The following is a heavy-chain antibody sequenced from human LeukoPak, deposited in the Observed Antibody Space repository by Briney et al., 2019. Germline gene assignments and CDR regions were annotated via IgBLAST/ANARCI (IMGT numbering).Heavy chain of an antibody. CDR2: IYYSGST. V-gene: IGHV4-61*08. CDR3: ARAQMTRNQNWFAP. CDR1: GGSISSGGYY. D-gene: IGHD1-14*01. Sequence: SQTLSLTCTVSGGSISSGGYYWSWIRQPPGKGLEWIGYIYYSGSTNYNPSLKSRVTISVDTSKNQFSLKLSSVTAADTAVYYCARAQMTRNQNWFAPWGQGTLVTVSS. J-gene: IGHJ5*02.